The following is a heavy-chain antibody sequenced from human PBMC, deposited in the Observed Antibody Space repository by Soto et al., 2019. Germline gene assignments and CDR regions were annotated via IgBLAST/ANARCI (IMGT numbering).Heavy chain of an antibody. D-gene: IGHD2-2*01. CDR2: IIPIFGTA. CDR1: GGTFSSYA. J-gene: IGHJ3*02. CDR3: ARERGSTSRGDAFDI. V-gene: IGHV1-69*13. Sequence: ASVKVSCKASGGTFSSYAISWVRQAPGQGLEWMGGIIPIFGTANYAQKFQGRVTITADESTSTAYMELSSLRSEDTAVYYCARERGSTSRGDAFDIWGQGTMVTVSS.